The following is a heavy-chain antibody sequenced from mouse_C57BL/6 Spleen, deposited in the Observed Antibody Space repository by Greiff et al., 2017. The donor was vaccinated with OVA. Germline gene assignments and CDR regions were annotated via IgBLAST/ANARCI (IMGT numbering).Heavy chain of an antibody. CDR3: ARILPYITTVVASGYFDV. Sequence: QVQLKQSGAELVRPGTSVKVSCKASGYAFTNYLIEWVKQRPGQGLEWIGVINPGSGGTNYNEKFKGKATLTADKSSSTAYMQLSSLTSEDSAVYFCARILPYITTVVASGYFDVWGTGTTVTVSS. CDR2: INPGSGGT. V-gene: IGHV1-54*01. J-gene: IGHJ1*03. CDR1: GYAFTNYL. D-gene: IGHD1-1*01.